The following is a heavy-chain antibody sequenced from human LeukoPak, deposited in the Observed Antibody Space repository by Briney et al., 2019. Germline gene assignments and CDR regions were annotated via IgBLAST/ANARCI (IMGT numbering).Heavy chain of an antibody. CDR1: GYTFTSYY. CDR3: ARDNSVGDNAWWFDP. CDR2: INPTGGST. J-gene: IGHJ5*02. V-gene: IGHV1-46*01. Sequence: ASVKVSCKASGYTFTSYYMHWVRQAPGQGLEWMGLINPTGGSTGYAQKFQGRVTMTRDMSTSTDYMELSSLRYEDAAICYCARDNSVGDNAWWFDPWGQGTLVTASS. D-gene: IGHD1-26*01.